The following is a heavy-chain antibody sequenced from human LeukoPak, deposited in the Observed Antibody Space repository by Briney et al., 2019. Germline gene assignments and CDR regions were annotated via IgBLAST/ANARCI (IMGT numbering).Heavy chain of an antibody. V-gene: IGHV1-8*01. CDR1: GYTFTSYD. Sequence: ASVKVSCKASGYTFTSYDINWVRQATGQGLEWMGWMNPNSGNTGYAQKFQGRVTMTRNTSISTAHMELSSLRSEDTAVYYCARAGYSFPDGGADYWGQGTLVTVSS. CDR2: MNPNSGNT. J-gene: IGHJ4*02. D-gene: IGHD2-15*01. CDR3: ARAGYSFPDGGADY.